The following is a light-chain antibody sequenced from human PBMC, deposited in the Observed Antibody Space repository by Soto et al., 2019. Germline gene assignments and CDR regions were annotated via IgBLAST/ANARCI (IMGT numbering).Light chain of an antibody. V-gene: IGKV1-5*01. Sequence: DIQMTQSPSTLSASVGDRVTITCRASQSISSWLAWYQQKPGKAPERLIYEASVLQSGVPSRFSGSGSGTEFTLTVRSLQPEDFATYYCVQHYSYPLTVGGGTKVDIK. J-gene: IGKJ4*01. CDR2: EAS. CDR3: VQHYSYPLT. CDR1: QSISSW.